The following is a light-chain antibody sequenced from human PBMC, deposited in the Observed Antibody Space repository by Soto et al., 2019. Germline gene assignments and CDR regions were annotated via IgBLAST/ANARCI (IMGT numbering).Light chain of an antibody. J-gene: IGLJ1*01. CDR2: GNS. V-gene: IGLV1-40*01. CDR3: QSYDNTLSARDV. Sequence: QAVVTQPPSVSGAPGQRVTISCTGSSSNIGANYDVHWYQQRPGTAPKLLIFGNSNRPAGVPARFSGSKSGTSASLAITGRQADDEGDYYCQSYDNTLSARDVVGTGTELTVL. CDR1: SSNIGANYD.